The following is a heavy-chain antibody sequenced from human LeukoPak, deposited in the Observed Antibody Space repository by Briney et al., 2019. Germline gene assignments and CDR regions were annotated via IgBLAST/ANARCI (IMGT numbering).Heavy chain of an antibody. V-gene: IGHV1-2*02. CDR3: ARGRGDYHCPDT. D-gene: IGHD4/OR15-4a*01. Sequence: ASVKVSCKASGYTFTDYYIHWVRQAPGQGFEWMGWINTRSGGTKTAQKFQGRVTMTRDTSITTVYMELNSLISDDTAVYFCARGRGDYHCPDTWGQGTLVTVSS. CDR2: INTRSGGT. CDR1: GYTFTDYY. J-gene: IGHJ5*02.